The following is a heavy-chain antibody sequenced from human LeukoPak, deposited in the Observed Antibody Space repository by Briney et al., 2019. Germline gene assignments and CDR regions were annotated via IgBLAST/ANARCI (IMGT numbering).Heavy chain of an antibody. J-gene: IGHJ4*02. D-gene: IGHD4-23*01. V-gene: IGHV6-1*01. CDR1: GDSVSSNSAA. CDR2: TYYRSKWYY. Sequence: SQTLSLTCAISGDSVSSNSAAWNWIRQCPSRGLEWLGRTYYRSKWYYDYAVSVKSRITINPDTAKNQFSLQLNSVTPEDTAVYYCARMTTVVTRAYDYWGQGTLVTVSS. CDR3: ARMTTVVTRAYDY.